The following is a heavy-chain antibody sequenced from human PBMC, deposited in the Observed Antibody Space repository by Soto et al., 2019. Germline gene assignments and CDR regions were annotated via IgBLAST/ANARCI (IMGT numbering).Heavy chain of an antibody. CDR1: GGSFSGYY. CDR2: INHSGST. D-gene: IGHD5-18*01. J-gene: IGHJ6*02. V-gene: IGHV4-34*01. CDR3: ARGTWIQLWLPYYYYYGMDV. Sequence: KASETLSLTCAVYGGSFSGYYWSWIRQPPGKGLEWIGEINHSGSTNYNPSLKSRVTISVDTSKNQFSLKLSSVTAADTAVYYCARGTWIQLWLPYYYYYGMDVWGQGTTVTVSS.